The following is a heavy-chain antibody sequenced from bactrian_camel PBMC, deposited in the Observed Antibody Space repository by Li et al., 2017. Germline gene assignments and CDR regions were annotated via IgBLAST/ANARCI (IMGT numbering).Heavy chain of an antibody. CDR1: GLTFDHYA. D-gene: IGHD2*01. J-gene: IGHJ6*01. V-gene: IGHV3S63*01. CDR2: VLTDGST. CDR3: AAARPRGYYSAGYYHFAY. Sequence: HVQLVESGGGLAQAGGSLRLSCKVSGLTFDHYAMGWYRQAPGKERELVSQVLTDGSTHYAQSVKGRFIFSQDNAKDTVYLQMDSLKSEDTALYYCAAARPRGYYSAGYYHFAYWGQGTQVTVS.